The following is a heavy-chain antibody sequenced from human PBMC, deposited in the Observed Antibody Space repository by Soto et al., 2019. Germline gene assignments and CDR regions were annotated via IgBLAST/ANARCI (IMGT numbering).Heavy chain of an antibody. J-gene: IGHJ6*02. CDR1: GGSINTGGYY. V-gene: IGHV4-31*03. Sequence: QVHLQESGPGLVKPSQTLTLTCTVSGGSINTGGYYWRWIRQHPGKGLEWIGYVHYSGSTYYNPSLKSRVTLSVVTSKNQFSLELTSVTAADTAVYYCARDRGHYDFSTGYAYYYYGMEVWGQGTTVTVSS. CDR2: VHYSGST. CDR3: ARDRGHYDFSTGYAYYYYGMEV. D-gene: IGHD3-3*01.